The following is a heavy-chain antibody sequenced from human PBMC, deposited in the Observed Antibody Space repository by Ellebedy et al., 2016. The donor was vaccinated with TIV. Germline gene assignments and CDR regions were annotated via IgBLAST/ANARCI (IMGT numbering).Heavy chain of an antibody. D-gene: IGHD1-26*01. Sequence: ASVKVSCKASGYTFTRYYFMHWVRQAPGQGLEWMGIINPGDGTTTYARKFQGRLTMTRDTSTSTFYMELGSLRSEETAVYYCARGGRYSGSYNFDHWGQGSLVTVSS. CDR3: ARGGRYSGSYNFDH. CDR1: GYTFTRYYF. CDR2: INPGDGTT. V-gene: IGHV1-46*01. J-gene: IGHJ4*02.